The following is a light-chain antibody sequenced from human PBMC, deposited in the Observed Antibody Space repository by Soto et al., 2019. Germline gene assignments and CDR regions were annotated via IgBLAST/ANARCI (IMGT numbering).Light chain of an antibody. V-gene: IGKV1-33*01. Sequence: DIQMTQSPSSLSASVGDRVTITCRASQDISNYLDWYQQIPGKAPKLLIYDAANLERGVPSRFSGTRSGTHFTFAITSLRPEDVVTYYCQQSDSLPIPFGQGTRLEI. CDR3: QQSDSLPIP. CDR1: QDISNY. J-gene: IGKJ5*01. CDR2: DAA.